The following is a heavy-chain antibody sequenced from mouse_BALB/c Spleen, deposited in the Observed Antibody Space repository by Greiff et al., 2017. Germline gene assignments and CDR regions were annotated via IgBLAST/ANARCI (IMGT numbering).Heavy chain of an antibody. Sequence: VQLQQSGAELVKPGASVKLSCTASGFNIKDTYMHWVKQRPEQGLEWIGRIDPANGNTKYDPKFQGKATITADTSSNTAYLQLSSLTSEDTAVYYCARESKQYALYYFDDWGQGTTLTVSS. CDR3: ARESKQYALYYFDD. D-gene: IGHD2-10*02. J-gene: IGHJ2*01. CDR2: IDPANGNT. V-gene: IGHV14-3*02. CDR1: GFNIKDTY.